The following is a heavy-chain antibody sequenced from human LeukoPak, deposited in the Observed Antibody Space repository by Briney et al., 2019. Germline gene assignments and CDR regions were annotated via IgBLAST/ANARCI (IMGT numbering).Heavy chain of an antibody. CDR3: AKDRSRDYYDSSGYVDFQY. V-gene: IGHV3-21*04. CDR1: GFTFSSYS. Sequence: GGSLRLSCAASGFTFSSYSMNWVRQAPGKGLEWVSSISSSSSYIYYADSVKGRFTISRDNSKNTLYLQMNSLRAEDTAVYYCAKDRSRDYYDSSGYVDFQYWGQGTLVTVSS. J-gene: IGHJ1*01. CDR2: ISSSSSYI. D-gene: IGHD3-22*01.